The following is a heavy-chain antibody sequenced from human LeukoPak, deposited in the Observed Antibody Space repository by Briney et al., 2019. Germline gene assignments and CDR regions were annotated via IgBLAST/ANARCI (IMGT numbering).Heavy chain of an antibody. D-gene: IGHD2-15*01. J-gene: IGHJ5*02. CDR1: GYTLTELS. Sequence: ASVKVSCKASGYTLTELSMHWVRQAPGKGLEWMGGFDPEDGETIYAQKFQGRVTMTEDTSTDTAYMELSSLRSEDTAVYYCATVFGGILLRNNWFDPWGQGTLVTVSS. V-gene: IGHV1-24*01. CDR2: FDPEDGET. CDR3: ATVFGGILLRNNWFDP.